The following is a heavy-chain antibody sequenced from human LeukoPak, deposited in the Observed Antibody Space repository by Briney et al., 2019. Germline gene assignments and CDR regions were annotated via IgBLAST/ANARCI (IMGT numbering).Heavy chain of an antibody. Sequence: QPGGSLRLSCAASGFTFSSYAMSWVRQAPGKGLEWVSAISGSGGSTYYADSVKGRFTISRDNSKNTLYLQMNSLRAEDTAVYYCANQARSHPMIVVVTEAFDIWGQGTMVTVSS. V-gene: IGHV3-23*01. D-gene: IGHD3-22*01. J-gene: IGHJ3*02. CDR3: ANQARSHPMIVVVTEAFDI. CDR2: ISGSGGST. CDR1: GFTFSSYA.